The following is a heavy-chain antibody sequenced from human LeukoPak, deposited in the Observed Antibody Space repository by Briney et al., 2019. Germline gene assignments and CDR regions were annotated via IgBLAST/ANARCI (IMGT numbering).Heavy chain of an antibody. CDR1: GGSISSSSYY. D-gene: IGHD2-2*01. CDR2: LYYSGST. V-gene: IGHV4-39*01. J-gene: IGHJ4*02. CDR3: ARHISGVVPDAIDY. Sequence: PSETLSLTCTVSGGSISSSSYYWGWIRQPPGKGLEWIGSLYYSGSTYYNPSLKSRVTISVDTSKNQFSLKLTSVTAADTAVYYCARHISGVVPDAIDYWGQGILVIVSS.